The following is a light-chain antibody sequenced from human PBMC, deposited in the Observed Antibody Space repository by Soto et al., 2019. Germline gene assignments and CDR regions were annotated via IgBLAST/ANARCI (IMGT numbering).Light chain of an antibody. CDR2: RNS. J-gene: IGLJ3*02. V-gene: IGLV1-40*01. Sequence: QSVLTQPPSVSGAPGQRVTISCTGSSSNIGAGYDVHWYQHLPGTAPKLLIYRNSARPSGVPDRFSGSKSGTSASLAITGLQAEDEADYYCQSYDSSLSAWVFGGGTKLTVL. CDR3: QSYDSSLSAWV. CDR1: SSNIGAGYD.